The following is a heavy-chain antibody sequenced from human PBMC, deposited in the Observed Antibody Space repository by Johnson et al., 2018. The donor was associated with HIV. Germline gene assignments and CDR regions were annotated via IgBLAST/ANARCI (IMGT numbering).Heavy chain of an antibody. J-gene: IGHJ3*01. CDR1: GFTFSDYY. CDR3: AREMAWEDAFDV. Sequence: VQLVESGGGLVKAGGSLRLSCAASGFTFSDYYMHWVRQVTGKGLEWVSAIGTIAGDTFYSASVKGRFTISRENAKNSLYLQMNSLRAEDTAVYYCAREMAWEDAFDVWGQGTMVTVSS. D-gene: IGHD5-24*01. V-gene: IGHV3-13*01. CDR2: IGTIAGDT.